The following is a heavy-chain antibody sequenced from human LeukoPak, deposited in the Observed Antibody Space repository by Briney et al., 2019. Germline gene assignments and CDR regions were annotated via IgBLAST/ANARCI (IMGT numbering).Heavy chain of an antibody. Sequence: SETLSLTCTVSGGSISSYYWSWIRQPPGKGLEWIGYIYYSGSTNYNPSLKSRVTISVDTSKNQFSLKLTSVTAADTAVYYCARRFGRGPFDIWGQGTMVTVSS. CDR3: ARRFGRGPFDI. V-gene: IGHV4-59*08. CDR1: GGSISSYY. CDR2: IYYSGST. D-gene: IGHD3-10*01. J-gene: IGHJ3*02.